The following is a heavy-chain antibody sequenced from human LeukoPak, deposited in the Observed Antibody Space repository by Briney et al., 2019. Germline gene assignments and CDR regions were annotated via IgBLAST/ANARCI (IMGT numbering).Heavy chain of an antibody. V-gene: IGHV4-59*01. CDR1: GGSISSYY. Sequence: PSETLSLTCTVSGGSISSYYWSWIRQPPGKGLEWIGYIYYSGSTNYNPSLKSRVTISVDTSKNQLSLKLSSVTAADTAVYYCARVGWNDAFDIWGQGTMVTVSS. J-gene: IGHJ3*02. CDR2: IYYSGST. CDR3: ARVGWNDAFDI. D-gene: IGHD1-1*01.